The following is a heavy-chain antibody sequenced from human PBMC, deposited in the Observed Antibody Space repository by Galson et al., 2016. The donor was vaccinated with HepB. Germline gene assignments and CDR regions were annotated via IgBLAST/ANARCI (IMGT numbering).Heavy chain of an antibody. V-gene: IGHV1-18*04. Sequence: SVKVSCKASGYIFTSSGISWMRQAPGQGLEWMGWSNIYDGTINYARKFQGRVSLTTGTSTSTAYMELRSLRFDDTAVYYCARDWDFNMDVWGKGTTVTVSS. CDR2: SNIYDGTI. D-gene: IGHD1-26*01. J-gene: IGHJ6*04. CDR3: ARDWDFNMDV. CDR1: GYIFTSSG.